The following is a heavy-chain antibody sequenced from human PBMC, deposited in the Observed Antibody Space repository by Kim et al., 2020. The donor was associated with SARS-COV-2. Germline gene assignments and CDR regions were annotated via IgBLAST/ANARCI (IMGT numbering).Heavy chain of an antibody. CDR1: GYTFTSYD. CDR2: MNPNSGNS. V-gene: IGHV1-8*01. Sequence: ASVKVSCKASGYTFTSYDINWVRQATGQGLEWMGWMNPNSGNSGYAQKFQGRVSITRNTSISTAYMELSRLRSEDTAVYYCARRIVAAGTPLNYWGQGTPVTVSS. J-gene: IGHJ4*02. D-gene: IGHD6-13*01. CDR3: ARRIVAAGTPLNY.